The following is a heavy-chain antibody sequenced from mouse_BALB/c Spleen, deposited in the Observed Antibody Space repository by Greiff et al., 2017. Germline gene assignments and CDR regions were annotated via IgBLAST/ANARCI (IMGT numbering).Heavy chain of an antibody. CDR2: IYPGNVNT. J-gene: IGHJ4*01. CDR3: ARGKYGNYNYAMDY. D-gene: IGHD2-10*02. V-gene: IGHV1S56*01. CDR1: GYTFTSYY. Sequence: VKLVESGPELVKPGASVRISCKASGYTFTSYYIHWVKQRPGQGLEWIGRIYPGNVNTKYNEKFKGKATLTADKSSSTAYMQLSSLTSEDSAVYFCARGKYGNYNYAMDYWGQGTSVTVSS.